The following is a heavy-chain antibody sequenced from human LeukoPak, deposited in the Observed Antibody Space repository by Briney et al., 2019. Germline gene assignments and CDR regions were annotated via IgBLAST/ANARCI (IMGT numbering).Heavy chain of an antibody. CDR1: GYTFTSYD. CDR3: ARDFERPDY. V-gene: IGHV1-2*06. Sequence: ASVKVSCKASGYTFTSYDINWVRQATGQGLEWMGRINPNSGGTNYAQKFQGRVTMTRDTSISTAYMELSRLRSDDTAVYYCARDFERPDYWGQGTLVTVSS. J-gene: IGHJ4*02. CDR2: INPNSGGT.